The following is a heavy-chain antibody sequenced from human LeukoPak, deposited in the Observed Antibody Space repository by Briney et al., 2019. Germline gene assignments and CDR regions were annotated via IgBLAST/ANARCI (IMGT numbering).Heavy chain of an antibody. CDR2: ISGSGSNI. CDR1: GFTFSDYY. J-gene: IGHJ4*02. V-gene: IGHV3-11*01. D-gene: IGHD1-7*01. Sequence: GGSLRLSCAASGFTFSDYYMSWIRQAPGKGLEWVSYISGSGSNIYDADSVKGRFTISRDNAKNSLYLQMNSLRAEDTAVYYCARDDDWNYEDYWGQGTLVTVSS. CDR3: ARDDDWNYEDY.